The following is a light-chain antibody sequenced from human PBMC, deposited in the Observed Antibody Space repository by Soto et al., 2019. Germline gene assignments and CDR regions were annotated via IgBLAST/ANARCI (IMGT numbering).Light chain of an antibody. J-gene: IGKJ1*01. CDR1: QSVLYSSNNKNH. V-gene: IGKV4-1*01. CDR2: WAS. CDR3: QQYYSPRT. Sequence: DIVMTQSPDSLAVSLGERATINCKSSQSVLYSSNNKNHLGWYQQKPGQPPKLLIYWASTRESGVPDRFSGSGSGTDLTHTISSLQAEDVSVYYCQQYYSPRTFGQGTKVEIK.